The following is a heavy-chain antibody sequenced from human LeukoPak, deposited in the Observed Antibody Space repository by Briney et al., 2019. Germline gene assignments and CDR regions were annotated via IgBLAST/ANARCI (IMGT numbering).Heavy chain of an antibody. J-gene: IGHJ4*02. V-gene: IGHV3-21*01. Sequence: TGGSLRLSCAASGFTFSSYPMTWVRQAPGKGLEWVASVSSSSSYIYYTNSVKGRFTVSRDNAGKSLYLQMNGLRAEDTALYFCAREYGYNKRIDYWGQGTLVTVSS. D-gene: IGHD5-24*01. CDR3: AREYGYNKRIDY. CDR1: GFTFSSYP. CDR2: VSSSSSYI.